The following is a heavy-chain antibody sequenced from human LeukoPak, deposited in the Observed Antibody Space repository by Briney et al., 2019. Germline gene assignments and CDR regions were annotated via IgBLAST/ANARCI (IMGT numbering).Heavy chain of an antibody. D-gene: IGHD4-23*01. CDR3: ARAGNDY. V-gene: IGHV3-7*01. J-gene: IGHJ4*02. Sequence: GGSLRLSCAAPGFTFSSYWMSWVRQAPGKGLEWVANIKQDGSEKYYVDSVKGRFTISRDNAKNSLYLQMSSLRAEDTAVYYCARAGNDYWGQGTLVTVSS. CDR2: IKQDGSEK. CDR1: GFTFSSYW.